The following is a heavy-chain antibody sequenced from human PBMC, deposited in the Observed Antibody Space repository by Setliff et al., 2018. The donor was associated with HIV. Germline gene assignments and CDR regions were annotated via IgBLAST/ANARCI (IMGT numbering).Heavy chain of an antibody. CDR2: IYYSGST. D-gene: IGHD6-13*01. CDR1: GGSISSYY. V-gene: IGHV4-59*01. CDR3: ARGSSWQYYYYYYMDV. J-gene: IGHJ6*03. Sequence: SETLSLTCTVSGGSISSYYWSWIRQPPGKGLEWIGYIYYSGSTNYNPSLKSRVTISVDTSKNQFSLKLSSVTAADTAVYYCARGSSWQYYYYYYMDVWASVKVTVSS.